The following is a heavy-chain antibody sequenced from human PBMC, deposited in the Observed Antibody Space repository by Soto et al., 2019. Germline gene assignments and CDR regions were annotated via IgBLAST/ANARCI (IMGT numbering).Heavy chain of an antibody. CDR1: GGSISSGGYY. CDR2: IYYSGST. CDR3: ARDLGEQLGWFDP. V-gene: IGHV4-31*03. J-gene: IGHJ5*02. D-gene: IGHD6-6*01. Sequence: QVQLQESGPGLVKPSQTLSLTCTVSGGSISSGGYYWSWIRQHPGKGLEWIGYIYYSGSTYYNPSLKIRVNISVDTSKKQFTLKLSSVTAADTAVYYCARDLGEQLGWFDPWGQGTLVTVSS.